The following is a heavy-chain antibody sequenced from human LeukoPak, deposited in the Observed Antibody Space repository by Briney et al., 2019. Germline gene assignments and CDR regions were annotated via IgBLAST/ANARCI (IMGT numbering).Heavy chain of an antibody. CDR1: GFTFIHYW. J-gene: IGHJ4*02. CDR2: IKEDGSVK. D-gene: IGHD6-6*01. V-gene: IGHV3-7*01. Sequence: GGCLRLSCAASGFTFIHYWMSWVRQAPGKGLDWVANIKEDGSVKYYADSVRGRFTISRDNAKNLLYLQMNSLSAEDTAVYYCARIGYSSSSFDYWGQGTLVTVSS. CDR3: ARIGYSSSSFDY.